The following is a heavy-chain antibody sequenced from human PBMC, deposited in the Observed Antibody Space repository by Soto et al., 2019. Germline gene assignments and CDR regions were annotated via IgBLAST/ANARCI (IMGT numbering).Heavy chain of an antibody. D-gene: IGHD3-22*01. CDR1: GGSFSGYY. V-gene: IGHV4-34*01. CDR2: INHSGST. J-gene: IGHJ4*02. Sequence: TLSLTCAVYGGSFSGYYWSWIRQPPGKGLEWIGEINHSGSTNYNPSLKSRVTISVDTSKNQFSLKLSSVTAADTAVYYCARGEPYYDSSGYRFWGQGTLVTVSS. CDR3: ARGEPYYDSSGYRF.